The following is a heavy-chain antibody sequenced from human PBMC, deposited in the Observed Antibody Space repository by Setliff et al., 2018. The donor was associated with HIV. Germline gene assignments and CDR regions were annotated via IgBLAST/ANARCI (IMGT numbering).Heavy chain of an antibody. D-gene: IGHD5-18*01. V-gene: IGHV4-34*01. CDR2: INHSGST. J-gene: IGHJ4*02. CDR3: AAWGPRYSYAPYFFDS. Sequence: ASETLSLTCAVYNGSFSGYYWTWIRQPPGKGLEWIGEINHSGSTNYSPSLQSRVTISVDASRNQFSLRLSSVTAADTAVYYCAAWGPRYSYAPYFFDSWGQGTLVTVSS. CDR1: NGSFSGYY.